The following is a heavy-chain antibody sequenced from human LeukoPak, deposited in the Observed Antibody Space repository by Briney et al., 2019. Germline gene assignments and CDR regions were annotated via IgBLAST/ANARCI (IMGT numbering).Heavy chain of an antibody. D-gene: IGHD4-23*01. Sequence: GGSLRLSCAVSGLTVNNNYVNWVRQAPGKGLEWVSVIHNTVRIHYADSVNGRFTISSDTPKNTVYLQMNGLRAEDTAVYYCILTTVATSIEYWGPGTLVTVS. CDR2: IHNTVRI. CDR3: ILTTVATSIEY. V-gene: IGHV3-53*01. J-gene: IGHJ4*02. CDR1: GLTVNNNY.